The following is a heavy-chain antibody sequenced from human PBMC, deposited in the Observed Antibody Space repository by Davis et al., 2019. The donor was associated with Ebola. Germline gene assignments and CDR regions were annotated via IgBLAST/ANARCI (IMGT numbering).Heavy chain of an antibody. D-gene: IGHD1-7*01. Sequence: GGSLRLSCAASGFTFSSYEMNWVRQAPGKGLEWVSYISSSGSTIYYADSVKGRFTISRDNAKNTLYLQMNSLRAEDTAVYYCARASFITGTTTGMDVWGQGTTVTVSS. V-gene: IGHV3-48*03. J-gene: IGHJ6*02. CDR3: ARASFITGTTTGMDV. CDR2: ISSSGSTI. CDR1: GFTFSSYE.